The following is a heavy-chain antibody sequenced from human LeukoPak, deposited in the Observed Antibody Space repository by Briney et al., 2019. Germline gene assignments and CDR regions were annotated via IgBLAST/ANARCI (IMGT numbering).Heavy chain of an antibody. CDR3: ARKTDSSGSGDY. J-gene: IGHJ4*02. Sequence: GGSLRLSCAASRFTFSSYWMSWVRQAPGKGLECVSVIYSGGSTYYADSVKGRFTIPRDNSKNTLYLQMNSLRAEDTAVYYCARKTDSSGSGDYWGQGTLVTVSS. CDR1: RFTFSSYW. V-gene: IGHV3-53*01. CDR2: IYSGGST. D-gene: IGHD3-22*01.